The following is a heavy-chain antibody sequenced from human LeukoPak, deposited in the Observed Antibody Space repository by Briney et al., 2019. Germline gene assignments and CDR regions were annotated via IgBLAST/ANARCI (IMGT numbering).Heavy chain of an antibody. CDR1: GGSFSGYY. Sequence: PSETLSLTCAVYGGSFSGYYWSWIRQPPEKGLEWIGEINHSGSTNYNPSLKSRVTISVDTSKNQFSLKLSSVPAADTAVYYCARASLWFGDPPDYWGQGTLVTVSS. CDR3: ARASLWFGDPPDY. V-gene: IGHV4-34*01. CDR2: INHSGST. J-gene: IGHJ4*02. D-gene: IGHD3-10*01.